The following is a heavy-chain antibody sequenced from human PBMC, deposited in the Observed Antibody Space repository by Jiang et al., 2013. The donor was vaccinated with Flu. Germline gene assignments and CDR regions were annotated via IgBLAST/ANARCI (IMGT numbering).Heavy chain of an antibody. CDR3: TRPWGTSQYAMDV. V-gene: IGHV3-73*01. J-gene: IGHJ6*02. Sequence: VQLVESGGGLVQPGGSLKLSCAASGFTFSGSVMHWVRQASGKGLEWVGRITSEDNGYATIYAASVQGRFTISRDDSKNTAYLHMNSLKTEDTAVYHCTRPWGTSQYAMDVWGQGTTVTVSS. CDR1: GFTFSGSV. CDR2: ITSEDNGYAT. D-gene: IGHD1/OR15-1a*01.